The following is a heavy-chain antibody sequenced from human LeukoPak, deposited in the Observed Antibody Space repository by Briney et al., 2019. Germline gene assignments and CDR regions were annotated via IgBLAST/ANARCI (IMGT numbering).Heavy chain of an antibody. Sequence: GGSLRLSCAASGFTFSSYAMSWVRQAPGKGPEWVSSIRSNGDTTYNADSVKGRFTISRDNSKNTLYLQMNRLRVEDTAIYYCAKGQELDDGVFDSWGQGTLVTVSS. V-gene: IGHV3-23*01. CDR1: GFTFSSYA. J-gene: IGHJ4*02. CDR2: IRSNGDTT. CDR3: AKGQELDDGVFDS. D-gene: IGHD1-1*01.